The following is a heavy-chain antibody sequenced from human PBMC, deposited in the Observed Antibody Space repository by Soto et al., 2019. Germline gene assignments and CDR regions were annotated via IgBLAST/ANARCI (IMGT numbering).Heavy chain of an antibody. CDR3: ARDGRYSYGFDY. V-gene: IGHV3-33*01. Sequence: QVQLVESGGGVVQPGRSLRLSCAASGFTFSSYGMHWVRQAPGKGLEWVAVIWYDGSNKYYADSVKGRFTISRDNSKNMLYLQMNSLRAEDTAVYYCARDGRYSYGFDYWGQGTLVTVSS. CDR1: GFTFSSYG. J-gene: IGHJ4*02. CDR2: IWYDGSNK. D-gene: IGHD5-18*01.